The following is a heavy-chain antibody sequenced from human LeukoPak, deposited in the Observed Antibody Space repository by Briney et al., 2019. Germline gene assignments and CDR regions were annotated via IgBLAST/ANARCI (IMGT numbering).Heavy chain of an antibody. CDR3: ARDDGSGSYYNLLGY. CDR2: IYSGGST. J-gene: IGHJ4*02. CDR1: EFSVGSNY. V-gene: IGHV3-66*01. Sequence: GSLRLSCAASEFSVGSNYMTWVRQAPGKGLEWVSLIYSGGSTYYADSVKGRFTISRDNSKNTLYLQRNSLRAEDTAVYYCARDDGSGSYYNLLGYWGQGTLVIVSS. D-gene: IGHD3-10*01.